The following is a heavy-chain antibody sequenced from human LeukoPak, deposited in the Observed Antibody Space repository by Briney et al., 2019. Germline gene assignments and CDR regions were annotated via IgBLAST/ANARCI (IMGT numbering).Heavy chain of an antibody. CDR3: ARGQWELRLDY. J-gene: IGHJ4*02. CDR1: GGSISSYY. D-gene: IGHD1-26*01. V-gene: IGHV4-59*01. CDR2: IYYSGST. Sequence: PSETLSLTCTVSGGSISSYYWSWIQQPPGKGLEWIGNIYYSGSTNYNPSLKSRVTISVDTSKNQFSLKLSSVTAADTAVYYCARGQWELRLDYWGQGTLVTVSS.